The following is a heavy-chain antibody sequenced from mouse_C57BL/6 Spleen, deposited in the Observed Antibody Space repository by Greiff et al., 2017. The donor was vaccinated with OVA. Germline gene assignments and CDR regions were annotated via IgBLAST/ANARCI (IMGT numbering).Heavy chain of an antibody. CDR2: INPSNGGT. J-gene: IGHJ1*03. CDR3: ARGGYYYGSSPVYWYFDV. CDR1: GYTFTSYW. Sequence: QVQLKQPGTELVKPGASVKLSCKASGYTFTSYWMHWVKQRPGQGLEWIGNINPSNGGTNYNEKFKSKATLTVDKSSSTAYMQLSSLTSEDSAVYYCARGGYYYGSSPVYWYFDVWGTGTTVTVSS. V-gene: IGHV1-53*01. D-gene: IGHD1-1*01.